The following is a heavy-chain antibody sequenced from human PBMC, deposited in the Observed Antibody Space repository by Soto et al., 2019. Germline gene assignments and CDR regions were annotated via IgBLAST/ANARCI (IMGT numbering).Heavy chain of an antibody. CDR3: AKKAEPERLAAAGPIDY. V-gene: IGHV3-23*01. CDR1: GFTFSSYA. Sequence: SGGSLRLSCAASGFTFSSYAMSWVRQAPGKGLEWVSAISGSGGSTYYADSVKGRFTISRDNSKNTLYLQMNSLRAEDTAVYYCAKKAEPERLAAAGPIDYWGQGTLVTVSS. J-gene: IGHJ4*02. CDR2: ISGSGGST. D-gene: IGHD6-13*01.